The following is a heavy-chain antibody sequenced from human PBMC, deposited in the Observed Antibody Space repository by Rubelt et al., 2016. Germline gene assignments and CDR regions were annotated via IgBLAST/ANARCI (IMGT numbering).Heavy chain of an antibody. Sequence: QVQLQESGPGLVKPSETLSLTCTVSGYSISSGYYWGWIRQPPGKGLEWIGEHNHSGSPNYNPSLKGRVTISVDTAKNQFSLKLSSVTAADTAVYYCARGPGGFLEWLFHLYYMDVWGKGTTVTVSS. CDR1: GYSISSGYY. D-gene: IGHD3-3*01. CDR3: ARGPGGFLEWLFHLYYMDV. V-gene: IGHV4-38-2*02. J-gene: IGHJ6*03. CDR2: HNHSGSP.